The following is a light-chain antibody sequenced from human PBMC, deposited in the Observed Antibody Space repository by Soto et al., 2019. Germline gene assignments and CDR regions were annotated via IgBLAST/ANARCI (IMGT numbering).Light chain of an antibody. CDR1: SSDVGGYNY. J-gene: IGLJ2*01. V-gene: IGLV2-8*01. CDR3: ISYAGSNINVV. CDR2: EVS. Sequence: QAVLTQPPSASGSPGQSVTISCTGTSSDVGGYNYVSWYQQHPGKAPKLMIYEVSKRPSGVPDRFSGSKSGNTASLTVSGLQAEDEADYYCISYAGSNINVVFGGGTQLTVL.